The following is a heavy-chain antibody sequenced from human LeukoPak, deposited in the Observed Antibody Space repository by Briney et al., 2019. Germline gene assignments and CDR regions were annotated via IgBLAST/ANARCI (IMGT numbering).Heavy chain of an antibody. Sequence: SQTLSLTCAISGDSVSSNSAAWNWIRQSPSRGLEWLGRTYYRSKWYNDYAVSVKSRITINPDTSKNQFSLKLSSVTAADTAVYYCAAPHKSDYYDSSGLFDYWGQGTLVTVSS. CDR3: AAPHKSDYYDSSGLFDY. CDR2: TYYRSKWYN. CDR1: GDSVSSNSAA. J-gene: IGHJ4*02. V-gene: IGHV6-1*01. D-gene: IGHD3-22*01.